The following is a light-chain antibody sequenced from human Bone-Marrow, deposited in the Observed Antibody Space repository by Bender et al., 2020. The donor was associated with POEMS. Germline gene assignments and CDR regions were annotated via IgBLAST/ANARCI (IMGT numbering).Light chain of an antibody. CDR3: ATWGDSLL. CDR2: EVS. J-gene: IGLJ3*02. V-gene: IGLV2-23*02. Sequence: QSALTQPRSVSGSPGQSVTISCTGTSSDVGRHNLVSWHQQHPGKAPKLMIYEVSKRPSGVSNRFSGSKSDNTASLTISGLQAEDEADYYCATWGDSLLFGGGTKLTVL. CDR1: SSDVGRHNL.